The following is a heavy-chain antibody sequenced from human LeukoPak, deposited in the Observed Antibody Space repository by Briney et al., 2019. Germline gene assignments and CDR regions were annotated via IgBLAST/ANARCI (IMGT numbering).Heavy chain of an antibody. J-gene: IGHJ4*02. D-gene: IGHD2-21*02. Sequence: GGSLRLSCAASGFTFSSYGMHWVRQAPGKGLEWVAVISYDGSNKYYADSVKGRFTISRDNSKNTLYLQMNSLRAEDTAVYYCARGELYCGGDCYSYWGQGTLVTVSS. V-gene: IGHV3-30*03. CDR3: ARGELYCGGDCYSY. CDR2: ISYDGSNK. CDR1: GFTFSSYG.